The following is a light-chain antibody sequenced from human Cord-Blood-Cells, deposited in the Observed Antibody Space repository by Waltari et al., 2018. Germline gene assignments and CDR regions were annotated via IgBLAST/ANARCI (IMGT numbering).Light chain of an antibody. CDR2: DAS. V-gene: IGKV3-11*01. Sequence: EIVLTQSPATLSLSPGERATLSCRASQSVSSYLAWYQQKPGQAPRLLIYDASNRATGITARFSGSGSVTDFTLTISSLEPEDFAVYYCQQRSNWFTFGPGTKVDIK. CDR3: QQRSNWFT. CDR1: QSVSSY. J-gene: IGKJ3*01.